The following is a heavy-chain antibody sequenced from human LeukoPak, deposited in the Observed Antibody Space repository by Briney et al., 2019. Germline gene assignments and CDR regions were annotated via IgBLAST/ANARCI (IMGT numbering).Heavy chain of an antibody. V-gene: IGHV4-39*01. J-gene: IGHJ6*03. D-gene: IGHD4-23*01. Sequence: KPSETLPLTCTVSGGSISSRSDYWGWIRQTPGKGLEWIGNLDSSGSTYYNPSLKSRVTISVGTSKNQFSLNLRSVTAADTAIYFCSRSHDYGGLYFYYYMDVWGKGTTVTVSS. CDR3: SRSHDYGGLYFYYYMDV. CDR2: LDSSGST. CDR1: GGSISSRSDY.